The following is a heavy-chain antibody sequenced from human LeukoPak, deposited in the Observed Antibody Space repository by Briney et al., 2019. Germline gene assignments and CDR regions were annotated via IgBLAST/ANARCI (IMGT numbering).Heavy chain of an antibody. CDR3: ARDRNTDFWSGYYTNYFDY. V-gene: IGHV3-48*03. D-gene: IGHD3-3*01. J-gene: IGHJ4*02. CDR1: GFTLSGYE. CDR2: MSGTSSTI. Sequence: PGGSLRLSCTASGFTLSGYEMNWVRQAPGKGLEWVSYMSGTSSTISYADSVKGRFTISRDNAKNSLYLQMNSLRAEDTAIYYCARDRNTDFWSGYYTNYFDYWGQGTLVAVSS.